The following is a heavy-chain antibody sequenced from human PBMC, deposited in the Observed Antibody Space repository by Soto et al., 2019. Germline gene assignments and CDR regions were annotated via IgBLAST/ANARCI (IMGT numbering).Heavy chain of an antibody. J-gene: IGHJ6*02. Sequence: SVKVSCKASGGTFSSYAISWVRQAPGQGLEWMGGIIPIFGTANYAQKFQGRVTITADKSTSTAYMELSSLRSEDTAVYYCARGRGSSGWNYYYGMDVWGQGTTVTVSS. CDR2: IIPIFGTA. CDR3: ARGRGSSGWNYYYGMDV. V-gene: IGHV1-69*06. D-gene: IGHD6-19*01. CDR1: GGTFSSYA.